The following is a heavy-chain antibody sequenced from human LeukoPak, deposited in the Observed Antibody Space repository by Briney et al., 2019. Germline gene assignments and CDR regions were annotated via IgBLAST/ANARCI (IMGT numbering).Heavy chain of an antibody. CDR3: AELGITMIGGV. J-gene: IGHJ6*04. CDR1: GFTFSSYS. Sequence: GGSLRLSCAASGFTFSSYSMNWARQAPGKGLEWVSYISYSSSTIYYADSVKGRFTISRDNAKNSLYLQMNSLRAEDTAVYYCAELGITMIGGVWGKGTTVTISS. CDR2: ISYSSSTI. D-gene: IGHD3-10*02. V-gene: IGHV3-48*01.